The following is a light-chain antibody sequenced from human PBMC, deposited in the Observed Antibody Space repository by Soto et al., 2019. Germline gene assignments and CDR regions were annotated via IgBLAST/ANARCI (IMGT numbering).Light chain of an antibody. Sequence: DIPMTQSPSSLSASVGDRVTITCRASQGISNYLAWYQQKPGKVPKLLISVASTLQSGVPSRFSGSGSGTDFTLTISSLQPEDVATYYCQKYNSGPFTFGPGTKVDIK. CDR1: QGISNY. J-gene: IGKJ3*01. CDR3: QKYNSGPFT. CDR2: VAS. V-gene: IGKV1-27*01.